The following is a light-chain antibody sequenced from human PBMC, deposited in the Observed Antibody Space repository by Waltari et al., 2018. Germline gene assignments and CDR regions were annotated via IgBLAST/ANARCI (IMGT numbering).Light chain of an antibody. J-gene: IGLJ2*01. CDR3: SSYTSSITLL. Sequence: QSALTQPPSVSGSPGQSVTISCTGTNSDIGRYNTVSWYKQPPGTAPKLMVYEVSNRPSGVPVPVSGSKSGNTASLTISGLQAEDEADYYCSSYTSSITLLFGGGTKLTVL. CDR2: EVS. CDR1: NSDIGRYNT. V-gene: IGLV2-18*02.